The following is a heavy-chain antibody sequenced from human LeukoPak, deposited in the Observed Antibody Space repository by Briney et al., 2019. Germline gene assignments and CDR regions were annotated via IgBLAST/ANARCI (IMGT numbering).Heavy chain of an antibody. Sequence: GASVKVSCKASGGTFSSYAISWVRQAPGQGLEWMGGIIPIFGTANYARKFQGRVTITTDESTSTAYMELSSLRSEDTAVYYCAKSLRGYSGYDYADAWGQGTLVTVSS. CDR1: GGTFSSYA. V-gene: IGHV1-69*05. CDR3: AKSLRGYSGYDYADA. CDR2: IIPIFGTA. J-gene: IGHJ5*02. D-gene: IGHD5-12*01.